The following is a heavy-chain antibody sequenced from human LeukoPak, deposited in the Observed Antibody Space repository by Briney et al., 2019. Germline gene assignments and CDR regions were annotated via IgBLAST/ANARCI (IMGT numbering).Heavy chain of an antibody. Sequence: GGSLRLSCAASGFTFSSYAMSWVRQAPGKGLEWVSAISGSGGSTYYADSVKGRFTISRDNSKNTLYLQMNSLRAGDTAVYYCAKDLGYVGIVVVPASGYYMDVWGKGTTVTVSS. V-gene: IGHV3-23*01. CDR1: GFTFSSYA. D-gene: IGHD2-2*01. CDR3: AKDLGYVGIVVVPASGYYMDV. CDR2: ISGSGGST. J-gene: IGHJ6*03.